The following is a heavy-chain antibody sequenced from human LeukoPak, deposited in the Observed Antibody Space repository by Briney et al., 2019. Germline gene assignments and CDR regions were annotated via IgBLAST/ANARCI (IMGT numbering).Heavy chain of an antibody. J-gene: IGHJ4*02. V-gene: IGHV3-23*01. CDR1: GFTFSNYA. CDR3: AKGSRTSCYTSVDY. CDR2: ISGSGDST. D-gene: IGHD2-2*02. Sequence: GGSLRLSRAASGFTFSNYAMSWVRQAPRKGLEWVTVISGSGDSTYYADSVKGRFTISRDKSKNTLYLQMNSLRAEDTAVYYCAKGSRTSCYTSVDYWGQGTLVTVSS.